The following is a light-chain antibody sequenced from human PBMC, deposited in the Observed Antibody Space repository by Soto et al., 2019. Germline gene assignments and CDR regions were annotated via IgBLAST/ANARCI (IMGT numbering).Light chain of an antibody. CDR1: QRGHSN. CDR2: DAS. CDR3: QQYNSWPRT. Sequence: EIVMKQSPATLSVSPGERATLSCRASQRGHSNLAWYQQKPGQAPRLLIYDASTRASGIPARFSGSGSGTEFTLTIAGLQSEDFAVYYCQQYNSWPRTFGQGTRLEI. V-gene: IGKV3-15*01. J-gene: IGKJ5*01.